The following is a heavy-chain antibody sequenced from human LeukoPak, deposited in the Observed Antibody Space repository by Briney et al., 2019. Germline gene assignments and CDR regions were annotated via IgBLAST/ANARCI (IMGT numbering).Heavy chain of an antibody. J-gene: IGHJ6*02. CDR3: AKGIAAAGYYYYGMDV. D-gene: IGHD6-13*01. Sequence: TRGSLRLSCAASGFTFSSYAMSWVRQAPGKGLEWVSAISGSGGSTYYADSVKGRFTISRDNSKNTLYLQMNSLRAEDTAVYYCAKGIAAAGYYYYGMDVWGQGTTVTVSS. CDR2: ISGSGGST. CDR1: GFTFSSYA. V-gene: IGHV3-23*01.